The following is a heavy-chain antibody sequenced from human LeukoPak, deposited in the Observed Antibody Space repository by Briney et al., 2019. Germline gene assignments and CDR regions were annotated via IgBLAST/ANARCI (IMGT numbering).Heavy chain of an antibody. CDR1: GYTFTSYG. J-gene: IGHJ5*02. D-gene: IGHD6-6*01. CDR3: ARERPTIAARSSNWFDP. V-gene: IGHV1-18*01. Sequence: ASVKVSCKASGYTFTSYGISWVRQAPGQGLEWMGWISAYNGNTNYAQKLQGRVTMTRDTSTSTVYMELSSLTSEDTAVYYCARERPTIAARSSNWFDPWGQGTLVTVSS. CDR2: ISAYNGNT.